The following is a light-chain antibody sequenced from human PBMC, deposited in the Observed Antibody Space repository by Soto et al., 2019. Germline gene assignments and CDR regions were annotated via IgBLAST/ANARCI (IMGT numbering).Light chain of an antibody. V-gene: IGKV3-11*01. CDR3: QQRSNWPPT. Sequence: EIVLTQSPATLSLSPVERANLSCRASQSVSSYLAWYQQKPGQAPRLLIYDASNRATGIPARFSGSGSGTDFTLTISSLEPEDFAVYYCQQRSNWPPTFGQGTKVEIK. J-gene: IGKJ1*01. CDR2: DAS. CDR1: QSVSSY.